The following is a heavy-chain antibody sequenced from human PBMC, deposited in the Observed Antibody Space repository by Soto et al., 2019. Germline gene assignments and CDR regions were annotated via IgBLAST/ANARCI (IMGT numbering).Heavy chain of an antibody. V-gene: IGHV1-69*01. J-gene: IGHJ2*01. CDR3: ARAYGIVEFIWYFYL. CDR2: IIPIFGTA. Sequence: QVQLVQSGAEVKKPGSSVKVSCTASGGTFSSYAISWVRQAPGQGLEWMGGIIPIFGTANYAQKFQGRVTITADDSTSTAYIDLSSLRSEDTAVYYCARAYGIVEFIWYFYLWGRGTLVPVFS. CDR1: GGTFSSYA. D-gene: IGHD3-22*01.